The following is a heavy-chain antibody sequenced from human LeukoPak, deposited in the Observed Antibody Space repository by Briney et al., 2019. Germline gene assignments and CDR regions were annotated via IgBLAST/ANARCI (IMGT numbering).Heavy chain of an antibody. CDR2: INSDGGST. CDR3: ARDIPGWGLADY. Sequence: PGGSLRLSCAASGFTFSSYWMHWVRQAPGKGLVWVSRINSDGGSTSYADSVKGRFTISRDNAKNTLYLQMNSLRAEDTAVYYCARDIPGWGLADYWGQGTLVTVSS. D-gene: IGHD2-2*02. CDR1: GFTFSSYW. J-gene: IGHJ4*02. V-gene: IGHV3-74*01.